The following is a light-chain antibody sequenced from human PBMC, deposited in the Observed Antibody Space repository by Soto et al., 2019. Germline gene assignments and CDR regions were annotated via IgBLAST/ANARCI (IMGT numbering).Light chain of an antibody. J-gene: IGLJ2*01. V-gene: IGLV2-11*01. Sequence: QSALTQPRSVSGSPGQSVTISCTGTTSDVGGYKYVSWYQQYPGKAPKLKIYDVSRRTSGVPDRFSGSKSGNTASLTISGIQAEDEADYYCCSYAGRDVVFGGGTKLTVL. CDR2: DVS. CDR3: CSYAGRDVV. CDR1: TSDVGGYKY.